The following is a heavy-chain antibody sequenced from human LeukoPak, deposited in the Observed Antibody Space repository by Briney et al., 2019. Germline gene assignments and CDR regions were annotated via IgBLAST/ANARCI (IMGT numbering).Heavy chain of an antibody. CDR3: ARKPMAHAFDC. V-gene: IGHV1-18*04. CDR1: GFTFTNYG. J-gene: IGHJ3*01. Sequence: ASVKVSCKASGFTFTNYGFSWVRQAPGQGLEWMGWISANSGDTHYAQKFQGRVTMTTDTSTTTVYMELRSLTSDDSAVYYCARKPMAHAFDCWGQGTMVTVSS. CDR2: ISANSGDT. D-gene: IGHD3-10*01.